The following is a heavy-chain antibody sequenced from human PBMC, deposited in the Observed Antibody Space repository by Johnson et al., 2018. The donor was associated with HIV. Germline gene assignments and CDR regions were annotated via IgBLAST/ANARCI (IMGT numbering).Heavy chain of an antibody. CDR2: IYSGGST. D-gene: IGHD1-14*01. V-gene: IGHV3-66*01. J-gene: IGHJ3*02. CDR1: GFTVSSNY. Sequence: VQLVESGGGLVQPGGSLRLSCAASGFTVSSNYMSWVRQAPGKGLEWVSVIYSGGSTYYADSVKGRFTISRDNAKNSLYLQRNSLRAEDTAVYYGARDQGYPEPAFDIWGQGTMVTVSS. CDR3: ARDQGYPEPAFDI.